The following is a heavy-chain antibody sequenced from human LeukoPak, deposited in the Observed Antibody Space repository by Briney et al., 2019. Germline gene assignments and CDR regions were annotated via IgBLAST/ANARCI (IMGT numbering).Heavy chain of an antibody. CDR1: GYTFTGYY. CDR3: ALGGFVVVPAAMPLNWFDP. V-gene: IGHV1-2*02. D-gene: IGHD2-2*01. Sequence: ASVTVSCKASGYTFTGYYMHGVRQAPGQGLEWMGWINPNSGGTNYAQKFQGRVTITRDTSISTAYMELSRLRSDDTAVYYCALGGFVVVPAAMPLNWFDPWGQGTLVTVSS. J-gene: IGHJ5*02. CDR2: INPNSGGT.